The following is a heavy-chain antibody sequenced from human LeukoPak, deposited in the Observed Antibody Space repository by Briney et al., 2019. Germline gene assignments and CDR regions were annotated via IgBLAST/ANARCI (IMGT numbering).Heavy chain of an antibody. J-gene: IGHJ3*02. D-gene: IGHD6-13*01. V-gene: IGHV1-18*04. CDR2: ISAYNGNT. Sequence: ASVKVSCKASGYTFTGYYMHWVRQAPGQGLEWMGWISAYNGNTNYAQKLQGRVTMTTDTSTSTAYMELRSLRSDDTAVYYCARAAGPDAFDIWGQGTMVTVSS. CDR3: ARAAGPDAFDI. CDR1: GYTFTGYY.